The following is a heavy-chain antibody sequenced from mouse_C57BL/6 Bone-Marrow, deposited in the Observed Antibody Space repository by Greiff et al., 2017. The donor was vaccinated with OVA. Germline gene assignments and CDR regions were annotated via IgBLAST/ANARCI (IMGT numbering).Heavy chain of an antibody. CDR2: ILPSIGRT. V-gene: IGHV15-2*01. D-gene: IGHD3-2*02. CDR3: ARKGAQATGAMDY. Sequence: VQLQQSGSELRSPGSSVKLSCKDFDSEVFPIAYMSWVRQKPGHGFEWIGGILPSIGRTIYGEKFEDKATLDADTLSNTAYLELNSLTSEDSAIYYCARKGAQATGAMDYWGQGTSVTVSS. CDR1: DSEVFPIAY. J-gene: IGHJ4*01.